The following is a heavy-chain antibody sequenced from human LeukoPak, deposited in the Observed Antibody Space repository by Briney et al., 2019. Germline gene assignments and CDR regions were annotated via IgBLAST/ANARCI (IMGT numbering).Heavy chain of an antibody. V-gene: IGHV3-7*01. CDR3: ARDRKTRAYYDILTGPDAFDI. Sequence: GGSLRLSCAASGFTFSNYNMNWVRQAPGKGLEWVANIKQDGSEKYYVDSVKGRFTISRDNAKNSLYLQMNSLRAEDTAVYYCARDRKTRAYYDILTGPDAFDIWGQGTMVTVSS. J-gene: IGHJ3*02. D-gene: IGHD3-9*01. CDR2: IKQDGSEK. CDR1: GFTFSNYN.